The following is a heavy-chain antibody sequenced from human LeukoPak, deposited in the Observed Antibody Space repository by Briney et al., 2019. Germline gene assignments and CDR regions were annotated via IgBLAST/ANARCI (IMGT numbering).Heavy chain of an antibody. V-gene: IGHV3-74*01. CDR1: GFTFSSYW. D-gene: IGHD5-18*01. J-gene: IGHJ6*02. CDR2: INSDGSST. Sequence: GGTLRIPCAASGFTFSSYWMHWVRKAPGKGLEWVSRINSDGSSTSYADSVKGRFTISRDNAKNTLYLQMNSLRAEDTAVYYCARDQESRGYSYGYPFRYYYYYGMDVWGQGTTVTVSS. CDR3: ARDQESRGYSYGYPFRYYYYYGMDV.